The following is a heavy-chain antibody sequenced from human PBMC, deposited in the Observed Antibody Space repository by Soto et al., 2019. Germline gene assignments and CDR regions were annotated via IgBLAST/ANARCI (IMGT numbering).Heavy chain of an antibody. D-gene: IGHD2-2*01. CDR2: VVVNSDNT. V-gene: IGHV1-58*01. Sequence: SVKVSCKASGFTFTRSAVQWVRQARGQRLEWIGWVVVNSDNTNYAQKFQDRVTITRDMSTSTSYMELTSLGSEDTAVYYCATESPVLPFTAGAYYYYNGMDVWGQGTTVTVSS. J-gene: IGHJ6*02. CDR3: ATESPVLPFTAGAYYYYNGMDV. CDR1: GFTFTRSA.